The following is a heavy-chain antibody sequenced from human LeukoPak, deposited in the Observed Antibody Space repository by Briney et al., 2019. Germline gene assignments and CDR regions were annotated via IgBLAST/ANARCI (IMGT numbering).Heavy chain of an antibody. CDR1: GGSFSGYY. CDR2: INHSGST. D-gene: IGHD3-22*01. J-gene: IGHJ4*02. V-gene: IGHV4-34*01. CDR3: ARDLEDSSGYFPAPSDY. Sequence: SETLSLTCAVYGGSFSGYYWSWIRQPPGKGLEWIGEINHSGSTNYNPPLKSRVTISVDTSKNQFSLKLSSVTAADTAVYYCARDLEDSSGYFPAPSDYWGQGTLVTVSS.